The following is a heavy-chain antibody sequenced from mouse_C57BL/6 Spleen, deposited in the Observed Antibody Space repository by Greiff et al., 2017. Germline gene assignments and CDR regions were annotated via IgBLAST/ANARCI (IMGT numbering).Heavy chain of an antibody. CDR3: ARWGYYDPYYAMDY. CDR2: INPNNGGT. D-gene: IGHD2-4*01. V-gene: IGHV1-18*01. J-gene: IGHJ4*01. CDR1: GYTFTDYN. Sequence: EVQGVESGPELVKPGASVKIPCKASGYTFTDYNMDWVKQSHGKSLEWIGDINPNNGGTIYNQKFKGKATLTVDKSSSTAYMELRSLTSEDTAVYYCARWGYYDPYYAMDYWGQGTSVTVSS.